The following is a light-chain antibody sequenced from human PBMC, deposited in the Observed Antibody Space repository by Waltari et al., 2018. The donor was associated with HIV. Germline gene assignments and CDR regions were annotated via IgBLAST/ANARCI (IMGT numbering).Light chain of an antibody. CDR1: QSVRFTS. J-gene: IGKJ1*01. CDR2: GTS. V-gene: IGKV3-20*01. CDR3: QLYDNSAWT. Sequence: EIALTQSPGTLSLSPGERATLSCRASQSVRFTSLAWYQQKPGQAPRLLIYGTSSRATGIPDRFSGSGSGTDFTLTISRLEPEDFAVYYCQLYDNSAWTFGQGTKVEVK.